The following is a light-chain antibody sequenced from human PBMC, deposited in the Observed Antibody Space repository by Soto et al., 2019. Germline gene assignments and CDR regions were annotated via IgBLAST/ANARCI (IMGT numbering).Light chain of an antibody. Sequence: QSVLTQPPSVSGAPGQSVTISFTGSSSNIGAGYDVHWYQQLPGPAPKLLIYGNSNRPSGVPDRVSGFKSGNSASLSITGLQAEDEAEYYCQSYDSSLSGYVFGTGTKLTVL. CDR3: QSYDSSLSGYV. V-gene: IGLV1-40*01. J-gene: IGLJ1*01. CDR1: SSNIGAGYD. CDR2: GNS.